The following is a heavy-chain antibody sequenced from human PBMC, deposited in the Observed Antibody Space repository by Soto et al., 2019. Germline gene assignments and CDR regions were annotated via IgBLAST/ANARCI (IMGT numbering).Heavy chain of an antibody. CDR2: IKQDGSEK. Sequence: GGSLRLSCAASGFTFSSYWMSWVRQAPGKGLEWVANIKQDGSEKYYVDSVKGRFTISRDNAKNSLYLQMNSLRAEDTAVYYRARDGNTMVRGVILYYYGMDVWGQGTTVTVSS. CDR3: ARDGNTMVRGVILYYYGMDV. V-gene: IGHV3-7*01. CDR1: GFTFSSYW. D-gene: IGHD3-10*01. J-gene: IGHJ6*02.